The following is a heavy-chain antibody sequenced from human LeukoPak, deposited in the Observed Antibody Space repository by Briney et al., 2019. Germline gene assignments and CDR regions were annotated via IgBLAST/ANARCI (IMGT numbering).Heavy chain of an antibody. J-gene: IGHJ4*02. CDR1: GFTFSNYA. Sequence: QPWASLRLSCAASGFTFSNYAMSWVRQAPGKGLQGFSAITGSDGNTYYADPVKGRFTISRDNSKNTLYLQMNSLRAEDTAVYYCAQWGDFDVLTGYYVPDFWGQGTLVTVSS. V-gene: IGHV3-23*01. CDR3: AQWGDFDVLTGYYVPDF. D-gene: IGHD3-9*01. CDR2: ITGSDGNT.